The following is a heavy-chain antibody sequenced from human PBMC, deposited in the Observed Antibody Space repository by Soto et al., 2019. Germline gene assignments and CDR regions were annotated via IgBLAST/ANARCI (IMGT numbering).Heavy chain of an antibody. CDR2: IWYDGSNK. J-gene: IGHJ3*02. CDR1: GFTFSSYG. D-gene: IGHD6-25*01. V-gene: IGHV3-33*01. CDR3: ARDGSESGWDFGAFDI. Sequence: QPGGSLRLSCAASGFTFSSYGMHWVRQAPGKGLEWVAVIWYDGSNKYYADSVKGRFTISRDNSKNTLYLQMNSLRAEDTAVYYCARDGSESGWDFGAFDIWGQGTMVTVSS.